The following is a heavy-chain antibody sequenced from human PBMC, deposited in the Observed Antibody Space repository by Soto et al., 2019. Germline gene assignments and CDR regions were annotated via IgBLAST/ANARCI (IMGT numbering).Heavy chain of an antibody. CDR2: ISNDGSNK. V-gene: IGHV3-30*18. J-gene: IGHJ4*02. CDR1: GFNFNSYR. Sequence: PGGSLRLSCAASGFNFNSYRVSWVRQAPGKGLEWVAVISNDGSNKNYVDSVSGRFTISRYNSKNTLYLQKCIRRAEDTAVHYCAKYHSRTQLWLAPYYWGQGTVVTVPS. D-gene: IGHD5-18*01. CDR3: AKYHSRTQLWLAPYY.